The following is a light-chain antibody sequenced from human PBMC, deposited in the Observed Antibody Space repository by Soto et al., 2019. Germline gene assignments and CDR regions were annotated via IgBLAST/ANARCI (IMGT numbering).Light chain of an antibody. CDR2: DAS. V-gene: IGKV1-33*01. J-gene: IGKJ4*01. Sequence: DLQMTQSPSSLSASVGDRVSITCQASQDISNYLNWYQQKPGKVPKLLIYDASNLETGVPSRFSGSGSATDFTFTISSLQPEDVATYYCQQYDNLPSFGGGTKVEIK. CDR3: QQYDNLPS. CDR1: QDISNY.